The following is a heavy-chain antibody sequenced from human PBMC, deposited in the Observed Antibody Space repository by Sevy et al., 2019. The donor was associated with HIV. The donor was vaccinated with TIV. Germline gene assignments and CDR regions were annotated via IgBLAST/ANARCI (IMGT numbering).Heavy chain of an antibody. D-gene: IGHD3-3*01. V-gene: IGHV3-64*01. CDR2: ISSNGGST. CDR3: ARAFGITIFGIDAFDI. J-gene: IGHJ3*02. Sequence: GGSLRLSCAASGFTFSSYAMHWVRQAPGKGLEYVSAISSNGGSTYYANSVKGRFTISRDNSKNTLYLQMDSLRAEDMAVYYCARAFGITIFGIDAFDIWGQGTMVTVSS. CDR1: GFTFSSYA.